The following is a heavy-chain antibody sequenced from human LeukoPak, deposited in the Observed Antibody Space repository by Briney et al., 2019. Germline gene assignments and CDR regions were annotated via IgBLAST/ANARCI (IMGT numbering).Heavy chain of an antibody. CDR3: AKAADQYYYSYFYYMDV. CDR1: GFTFSSYG. Sequence: PGGSLRLSCAASGFTFSSYGMHWVRQAPGKGLEWVAVISYDGSSKDYADSVKGRFTISRDNSENTLYLQMNSLTVEDTAVYYCAKAADQYYYSYFYYMDVRGKGTTVTVSS. CDR2: ISYDGSSK. V-gene: IGHV3-30*18. J-gene: IGHJ6*03. D-gene: IGHD2/OR15-2a*01.